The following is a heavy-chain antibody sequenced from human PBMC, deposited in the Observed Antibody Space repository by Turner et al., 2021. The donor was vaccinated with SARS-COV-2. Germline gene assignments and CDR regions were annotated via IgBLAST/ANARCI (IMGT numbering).Heavy chain of an antibody. CDR2: IYYSGST. CDR3: ARTKGYCSSTSCYLDY. CDR1: GGSISSGGYY. J-gene: IGHJ4*02. V-gene: IGHV4-31*01. D-gene: IGHD2-2*01. Sequence: QVQLQESGPGLVKPSQTLSLPCTVSGGSISSGGYYWSWLRQHPGKGLEWIGYIYYSGSTYYNPSLKSLVTISVDTSKNQFSLKLSSVTAADTAVYYCARTKGYCSSTSCYLDYWGQGTLVTVSS.